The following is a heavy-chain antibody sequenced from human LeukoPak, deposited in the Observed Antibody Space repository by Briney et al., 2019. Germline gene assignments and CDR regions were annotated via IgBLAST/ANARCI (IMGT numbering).Heavy chain of an antibody. CDR2: INPNSGGT. CDR3: ARATAVAGGAQREYYFDY. CDR1: GYTFTGYY. Sequence: GALVKVSCKASGYTFTGYYMHWVRQAPGQGLEWMGWINPNSGGTNYAQKFQGRVTMTRDTSISTAYMELSRLRSDDTAVYYCARATAVAGGAQREYYFDYWGQGTLATVSS. J-gene: IGHJ4*02. D-gene: IGHD6-19*01. V-gene: IGHV1-2*02.